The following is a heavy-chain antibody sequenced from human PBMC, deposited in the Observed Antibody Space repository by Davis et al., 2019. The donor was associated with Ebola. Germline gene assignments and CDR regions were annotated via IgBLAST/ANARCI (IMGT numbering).Heavy chain of an antibody. V-gene: IGHV1-18*01. CDR3: ARGITMIVGTHWFDP. CDR2: ISAYNGNT. CDR1: GYTFTSYA. J-gene: IGHJ5*02. Sequence: AASVKVSCKASGYTFTSYAMNWVRQAPGQGLEWMGWISAYNGNTNYAQKLQGRVTMTTDTSTSTAYMELRSLRSDDTAVYYCARGITMIVGTHWFDPWGQGTLVTVSS. D-gene: IGHD3-22*01.